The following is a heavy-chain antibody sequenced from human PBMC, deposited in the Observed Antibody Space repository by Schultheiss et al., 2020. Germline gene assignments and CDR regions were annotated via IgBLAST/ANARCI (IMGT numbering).Heavy chain of an antibody. D-gene: IGHD3-22*01. J-gene: IGHJ1*01. V-gene: IGHV4-30-4*08. CDR2: IYYSGGT. Sequence: SETLSLTCTVAGGSISSGGYYWSWIRQHAGKGLEWMGDIYYSGGTYYNPSLKSRVTISVDTSKNQFSLKLSSVTAADTAVYYCASYYYDSSGFQYFQHWGQGTLVTVSS. CDR1: GGSISSGGYY. CDR3: ASYYYDSSGFQYFQH.